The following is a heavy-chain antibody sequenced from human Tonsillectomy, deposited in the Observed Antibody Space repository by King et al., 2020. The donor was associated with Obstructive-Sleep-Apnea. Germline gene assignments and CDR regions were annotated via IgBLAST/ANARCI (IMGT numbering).Heavy chain of an antibody. CDR1: GYSISGGYY. J-gene: IGHJ6*02. D-gene: IGHD3-22*01. CDR2: IHHSGST. CDR3: ARDRDVYYYDTSGAKYGMDV. V-gene: IGHV4-38-2*02. Sequence: QLQESGPGLLKPSETLSLTCTVSGYSISGGYYWGWIRQPPGKGLEWIGSIHHSGSTNYKPSLKSRFTISIDTSKNQFSLRLSSVTAADTAVYYCARDRDVYYYDTSGAKYGMDVWGQGTTVTVSS.